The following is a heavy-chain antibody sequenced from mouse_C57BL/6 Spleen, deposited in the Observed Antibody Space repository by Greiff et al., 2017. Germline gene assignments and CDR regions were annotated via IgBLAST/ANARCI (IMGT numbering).Heavy chain of an antibody. V-gene: IGHV1-55*01. J-gene: IGHJ3*01. D-gene: IGHD2-5*01. CDR2: IYPGSGST. Sequence: QVQLQQPGAELVKPGASVKMSCKASGYTFTSYWITWVKQRPGQGLEWIGDIYPGSGSTNYNEKFKSKATLTVDASSSTAYMQLSSLTSEDSAVYYCARTYYSNYPGWFAYWGQGTLVTVSA. CDR1: GYTFTSYW. CDR3: ARTYYSNYPGWFAY.